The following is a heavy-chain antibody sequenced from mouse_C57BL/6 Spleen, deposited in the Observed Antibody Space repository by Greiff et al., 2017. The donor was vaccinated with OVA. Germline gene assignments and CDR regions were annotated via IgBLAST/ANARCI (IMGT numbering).Heavy chain of an antibody. CDR2: ISDGGSYT. V-gene: IGHV5-4*01. CDR3: ARDSAGKDYFDY. CDR1: GFTFSSYA. J-gene: IGHJ2*01. Sequence: EVLLVESGGGLVKPGGSLKLSCAASGFTFSSYAMSWVRQTPEKRLEWVATISDGGSYTYYPDNVKGRFTISRDNAKNNLYLQMSHLKSEDTAMYYCARDSAGKDYFDYWGQVTTLTVSS.